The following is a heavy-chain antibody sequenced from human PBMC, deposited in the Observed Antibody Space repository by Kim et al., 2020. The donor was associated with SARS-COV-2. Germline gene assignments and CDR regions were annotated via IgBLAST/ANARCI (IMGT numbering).Heavy chain of an antibody. CDR3: AGGGSGYYFDY. CDR2: NP. Sequence: NPTYAQGFTGRFVFSLDTSVSTAYLQISSLKAEDTAVYYCAGGGSGYYFDYWGQGTLVTVSS. J-gene: IGHJ4*02. D-gene: IGHD3-22*01. V-gene: IGHV7-4-1*02.